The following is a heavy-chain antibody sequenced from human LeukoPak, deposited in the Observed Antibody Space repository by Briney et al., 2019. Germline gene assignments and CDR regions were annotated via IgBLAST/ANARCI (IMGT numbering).Heavy chain of an antibody. J-gene: IGHJ5*02. CDR1: GFTFSSYI. D-gene: IGHD3-10*01. Sequence: GGSLRLSCAASGFTFSSYIMNWVRQAPGKGLEWVSCIGSTSNYIYYADSVKGRFTISRDNAKNSLYLQMNSLRAEDTAVYYWAKVLGELFPAFSMAWFDPWGQGTLVTVSS. CDR3: AKVLGELFPAFSMAWFDP. CDR2: IGSTSNYI. V-gene: IGHV3-21*03.